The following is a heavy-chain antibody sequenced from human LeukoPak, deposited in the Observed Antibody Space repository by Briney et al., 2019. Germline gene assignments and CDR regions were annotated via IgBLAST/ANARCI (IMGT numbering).Heavy chain of an antibody. D-gene: IGHD6-13*01. CDR1: GFTFSSYG. V-gene: IGHV3-23*01. J-gene: IGHJ1*01. Sequence: PGGSLRLSCAASGFTFSSYGMSWVRQAPGKGLEWVSAISGSGGSTYYADSVKGRFTISRDNSKNTLYLQMSSLRAEDTAVYYCANTITAAAGTSDRAEYFQHWGQGTLVTVSS. CDR2: ISGSGGST. CDR3: ANTITAAAGTSDRAEYFQH.